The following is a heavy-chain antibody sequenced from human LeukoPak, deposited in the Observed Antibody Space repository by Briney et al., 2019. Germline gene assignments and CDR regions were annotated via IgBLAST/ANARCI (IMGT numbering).Heavy chain of an antibody. CDR2: INHSGST. D-gene: IGHD5-18*01. Sequence: SETLSLTCAVYGGSFSGYYWSWIRQPPGKGLEWIGKINHSGSTNYNPSLKSRVTISVDTSKNQFSLKLSSVTAADTAVYYCARRLRGYSYGRNHFDYWGQGTLVTVSS. V-gene: IGHV4-34*01. CDR1: GGSFSGYY. CDR3: ARRLRGYSYGRNHFDY. J-gene: IGHJ4*02.